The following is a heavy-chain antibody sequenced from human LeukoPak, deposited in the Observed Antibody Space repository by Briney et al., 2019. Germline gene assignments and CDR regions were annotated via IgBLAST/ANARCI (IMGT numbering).Heavy chain of an antibody. CDR2: IYYSGST. J-gene: IGHJ5*02. CDR3: ARNKRITIFGVVIGGNWFDP. CDR1: GGSVSSGSYY. D-gene: IGHD3-3*01. V-gene: IGHV4-61*01. Sequence: PSETLSLTCTVSGGSVSSGSYYWSWIRQPPGKGLEWIGYIYYSGSTNYNPSLKSRVTISVDTSKNQFSLKLSSVTAADTAVYYCARNKRITIFGVVIGGNWFDPWGQGTLVTVSS.